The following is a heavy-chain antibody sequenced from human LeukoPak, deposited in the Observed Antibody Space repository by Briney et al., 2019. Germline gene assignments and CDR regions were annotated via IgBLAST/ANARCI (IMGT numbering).Heavy chain of an antibody. V-gene: IGHV4-59*08. Sequence: SETLSLTCTVSGASISSYYWSWIRQPPGKGLESIGYVSYSGSTNYNPSLKSRVTISVDTSRSQFSLNLSSVTAADTAVYSCARRSKNGYFLDSWGQGILVTVSS. CDR3: ARRSKNGYFLDS. D-gene: IGHD5-24*01. J-gene: IGHJ4*02. CDR2: VSYSGST. CDR1: GASISSYY.